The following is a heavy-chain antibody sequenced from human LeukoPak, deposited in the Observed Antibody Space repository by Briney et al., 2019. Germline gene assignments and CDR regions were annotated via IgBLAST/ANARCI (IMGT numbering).Heavy chain of an antibody. J-gene: IGHJ4*02. CDR2: IYYSGAT. D-gene: IGHD3-22*01. CDR3: ARAYDSSGYYGN. V-gene: IGHV4-59*12. CDR1: GGSISTYY. Sequence: SETLSLTCTVSGGSISTYYWNWIRQPPGKGLEWIGYIYYSGATNYNPSLKSRVTISVDTSKNQFSLKLSSVTAADTAVYYCARAYDSSGYYGNWGQGTLVTVSS.